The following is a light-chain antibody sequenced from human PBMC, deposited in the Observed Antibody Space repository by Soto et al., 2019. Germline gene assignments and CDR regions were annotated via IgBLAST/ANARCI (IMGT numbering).Light chain of an antibody. CDR1: SSDIGAHNY. Sequence: QSVLTQPASVSGSPGQSITISCTGTSSDIGAHNYVSWYQQHPGKAPKLMIYDVNIRPSGVSNRFSGSKSDNTASLTISGLQAEDEADYYCTSWTTSTTMIFGGGTKLTVL. V-gene: IGLV2-14*03. J-gene: IGLJ2*01. CDR3: TSWTTSTTMI. CDR2: DVN.